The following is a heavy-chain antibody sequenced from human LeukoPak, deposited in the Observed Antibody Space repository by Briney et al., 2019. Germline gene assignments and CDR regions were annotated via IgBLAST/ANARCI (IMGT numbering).Heavy chain of an antibody. Sequence: GGSLRLSCIGSTFTFSDYGMHWVRQAPGKGLEWVSAISGSGGGTYYADSVKGRFTISRDNSKNTLYLQMNSLRAEDTAVYYCANMALNYDILTGYYRIDYWGQGTLVTVSS. D-gene: IGHD3-9*01. J-gene: IGHJ4*02. V-gene: IGHV3-23*01. CDR3: ANMALNYDILTGYYRIDY. CDR1: TFTFSDYG. CDR2: ISGSGGGT.